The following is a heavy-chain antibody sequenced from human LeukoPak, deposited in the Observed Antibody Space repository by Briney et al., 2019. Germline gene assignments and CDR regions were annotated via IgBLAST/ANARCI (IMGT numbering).Heavy chain of an antibody. V-gene: IGHV1-46*01. CDR3: ARGLESSGWYGMDV. CDR2: INTSGATT. CDR1: GYTFSRHY. J-gene: IGHJ6*02. Sequence: ASVKVSCKTSGYTFSRHYIHWVRQAPGQGLEWLGIINTSGATTRYGQNFKGRVTATRDTSTSTVFMEMSSLNSEDTAVYYCARGLESSGWYGMDVWGQGTTIIVSS. D-gene: IGHD6-19*01.